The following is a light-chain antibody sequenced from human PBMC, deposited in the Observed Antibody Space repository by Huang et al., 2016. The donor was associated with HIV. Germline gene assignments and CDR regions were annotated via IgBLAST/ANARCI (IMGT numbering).Light chain of an antibody. J-gene: IGKJ1*01. Sequence: EIVLTQSPATLSVSPGERATHSCRASQGVSINLAWYQQRLGQPPRLLIYGPSTRASGVPARFSGSGSGTDFTLTINRLQSEDFGVYYCQQHDNWPWTFGQGTKVENK. CDR1: QGVSIN. CDR3: QQHDNWPWT. V-gene: IGKV3-15*01. CDR2: GPS.